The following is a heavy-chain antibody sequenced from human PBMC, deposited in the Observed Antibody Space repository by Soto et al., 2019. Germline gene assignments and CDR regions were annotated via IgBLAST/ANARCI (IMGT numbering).Heavy chain of an antibody. CDR1: GGSISSGDYY. J-gene: IGHJ4*02. CDR3: ARVGYSYGFGLDY. D-gene: IGHD5-18*01. Sequence: PSETLSLTCTVSGGSISSGDYYWSWIRQPPGKGLEWIGYIYYSGSTYYNPSLKSRVTISVDTSKNQFSLKLSSVTAADTAVYYCARVGYSYGFGLDYWGQGTLVTVSS. V-gene: IGHV4-30-4*01. CDR2: IYYSGST.